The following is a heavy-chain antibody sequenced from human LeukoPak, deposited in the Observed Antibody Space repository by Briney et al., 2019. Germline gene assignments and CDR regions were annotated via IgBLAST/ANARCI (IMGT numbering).Heavy chain of an antibody. V-gene: IGHV4-59*12. Sequence: SETLSLTCTVSGGSISSYYWSWIRQPPGKGLEWIGYIYYSGSTNYNPSLKSRVTISVDTSKNQFSLKLSSVTAADTAVYYCARESGSDAFDIWGQGTMVTVSS. CDR2: IYYSGST. D-gene: IGHD5-12*01. CDR1: GGSISSYY. J-gene: IGHJ3*02. CDR3: ARESGSDAFDI.